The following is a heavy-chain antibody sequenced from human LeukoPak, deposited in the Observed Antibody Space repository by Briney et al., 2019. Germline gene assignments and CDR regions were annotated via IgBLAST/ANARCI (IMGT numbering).Heavy chain of an antibody. CDR1: GGSFSGYY. CDR3: ARGHLSNWSDP. J-gene: IGHJ5*02. Sequence: SETLSLTCAVYGGSFSGYYWSWIRQPPGKGLEWIGEINHSGSTNYNPSLKSRVTISVDTSKNQFSLKLGSVTAADTAVYYCARGHLSNWSDPWGQGTLVTVSS. CDR2: INHSGST. V-gene: IGHV4-34*01.